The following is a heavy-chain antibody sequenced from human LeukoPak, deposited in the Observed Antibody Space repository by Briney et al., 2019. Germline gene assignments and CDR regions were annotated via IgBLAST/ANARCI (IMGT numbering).Heavy chain of an antibody. Sequence: GASVKVSCKASGYTFTSYDINWVRQAPGQGLEWMGWMNPNSGNTGYAQKFQGRVTMTRNTSISTAYMELSSLRSEDTAVYYCARSKISSGYFYFDYWGQGTLVTVSS. CDR1: GYTFTSYD. D-gene: IGHD3-22*01. V-gene: IGHV1-8*01. J-gene: IGHJ4*02. CDR3: ARSKISSGYFYFDY. CDR2: MNPNSGNT.